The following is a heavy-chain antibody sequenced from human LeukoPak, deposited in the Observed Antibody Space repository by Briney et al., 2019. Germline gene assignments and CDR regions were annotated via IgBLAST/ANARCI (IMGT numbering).Heavy chain of an antibody. J-gene: IGHJ4*02. V-gene: IGHV6-1*01. D-gene: IGHD2/OR15-2a*01. CDR1: GDSLSSNNAA. Sequence: SQTLSLTCAFSGDSLSSNNAAWNWIRQSPSTGLQWLGRTYFRSKWYTDYAVSLKSRITINPDASKNQFSLQLNSVTPEDTAVYYCARDRHFPYYFDYWGQGTLVTVSS. CDR2: TYFRSKWYT. CDR3: ARDRHFPYYFDY.